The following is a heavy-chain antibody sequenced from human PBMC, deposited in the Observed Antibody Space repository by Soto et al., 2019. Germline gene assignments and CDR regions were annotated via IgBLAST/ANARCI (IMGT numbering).Heavy chain of an antibody. CDR2: IIPIFGTA. CDR1: GGTFSSYA. CDR3: ARESGIQLWLGY. J-gene: IGHJ4*02. D-gene: IGHD5-18*01. Sequence: SVKVSCKASGGTFSSYAISWVRQAPGQGLEWMGGIIPIFGTANYAQKFQGRVTITADESTSTAYMELSSLRSEDTAVYYCARESGIQLWLGYWGQGTLVTVSS. V-gene: IGHV1-69*13.